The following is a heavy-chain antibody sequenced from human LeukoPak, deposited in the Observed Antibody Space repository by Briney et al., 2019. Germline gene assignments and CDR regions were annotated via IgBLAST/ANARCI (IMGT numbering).Heavy chain of an antibody. D-gene: IGHD3-10*01. CDR3: ARVEKYYYGSGSYAINWFDP. Sequence: SQTLSLTCTVSGGSISSGGYYWSWIRQHPGKGLEWIGYIYYSGSTYYNPSLKSRVTISVDTSKNQFSLKLSSVTAADTAVYYCARVEKYYYGSGSYAINWFDPWGQGTLVTVSS. J-gene: IGHJ5*02. CDR2: IYYSGST. CDR1: GGSISSGGYY. V-gene: IGHV4-31*03.